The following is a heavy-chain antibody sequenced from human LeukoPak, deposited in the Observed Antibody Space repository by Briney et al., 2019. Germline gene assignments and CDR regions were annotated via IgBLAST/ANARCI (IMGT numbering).Heavy chain of an antibody. CDR1: GFTFSSYW. CDR3: ARRIQLWYAYSWFDP. J-gene: IGHJ5*02. CDR2: IKQDGSEK. D-gene: IGHD5-18*01. V-gene: IGHV3-7*04. Sequence: GGSLRLSCAASGFTFSSYWMSWVRQAPGKGLEWVANIKQDGSEKYYVDSVKGRFTISRDNAKNSLYLRMNSLRAEDTAVYYCARRIQLWYAYSWFDPWGQGTLVTVSS.